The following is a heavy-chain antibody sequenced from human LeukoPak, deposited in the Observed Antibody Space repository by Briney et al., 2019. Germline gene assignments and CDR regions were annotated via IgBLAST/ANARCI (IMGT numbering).Heavy chain of an antibody. CDR3: AKDTPAANFDY. V-gene: IGHV3-23*01. D-gene: IGHD2-2*01. J-gene: IGHJ4*02. CDR2: ISGSGGAT. Sequence: GGSLRLSCAASGFTFSNYGMHWVRRAPGKGLEWISAISGSGGATHYADSVKGRFTISRDNSKNTLYLQMNSLRAEDTAVYYCAKDTPAANFDYWGQGTLVTVSS. CDR1: GFTFSNYG.